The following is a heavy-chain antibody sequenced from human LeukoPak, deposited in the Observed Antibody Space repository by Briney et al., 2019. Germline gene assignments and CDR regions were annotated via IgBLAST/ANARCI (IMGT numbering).Heavy chain of an antibody. Sequence: GESLKISCKGSGYSFTSYWIGWVRQMPGKGLEWMGIIYPGDSDTRYSPSFQGQVTISADKSISTAYLQWSSLKASDTAMYYCARQRGFFYDFWSVYYVRHPWGQEPLVTVSS. CDR2: IYPGDSDT. V-gene: IGHV5-51*01. J-gene: IGHJ5*02. CDR1: GYSFTSYW. CDR3: ARQRGFFYDFWSVYYVRHP. D-gene: IGHD3-3*01.